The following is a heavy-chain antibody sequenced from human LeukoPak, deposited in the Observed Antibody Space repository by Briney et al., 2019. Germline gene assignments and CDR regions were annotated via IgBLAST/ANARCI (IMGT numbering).Heavy chain of an antibody. Sequence: SVKVSCKASGGTFSSYAISWVRQAPGQGLGWMGRIIPILGIANYAQKFQGRVTITADKSTSTAYMELSSLRSEDTAVYYCARDSPNYYDSSGYQFDYWGQGTLVTVSS. V-gene: IGHV1-69*04. D-gene: IGHD3-22*01. J-gene: IGHJ4*02. CDR1: GGTFSSYA. CDR3: ARDSPNYYDSSGYQFDY. CDR2: IIPILGIA.